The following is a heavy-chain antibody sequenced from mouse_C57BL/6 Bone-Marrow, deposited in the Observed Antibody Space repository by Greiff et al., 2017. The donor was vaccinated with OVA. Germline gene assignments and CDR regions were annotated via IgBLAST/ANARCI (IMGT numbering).Heavy chain of an antibody. CDR3: ARGGWTWFAY. Sequence: DVMLVESGPGMVKPSQSLSLTCTVTGYSITSGYDWHWIRHFPGNKLEWMGYISYSGSTNYNPSLKSRISITHDTSKNHFFLKLKSVTTEDTATYYCARGGWTWFAYWGQGTLVTVSA. J-gene: IGHJ3*01. CDR1: GYSITSGYD. CDR2: ISYSGST. D-gene: IGHD1-1*02. V-gene: IGHV3-1*01.